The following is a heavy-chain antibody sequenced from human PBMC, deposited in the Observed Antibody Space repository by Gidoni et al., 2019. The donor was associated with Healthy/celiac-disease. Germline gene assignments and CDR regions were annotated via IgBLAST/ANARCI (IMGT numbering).Heavy chain of an antibody. CDR2: INSDGSST. CDR1: GFTFSSYW. D-gene: IGHD2-21*01. J-gene: IGHJ4*02. V-gene: IGHV3-74*01. Sequence: EVQLVESGGGLVQPGGSLRLSCAASGFTFSSYWMHWVRQAPGKGLVWVSRINSDGSSTSYADSVKGRFTISRDNAKNTLYLQMNSLRAEDTAVYYCARETDCGWGDCYLDYWGQGTLVTVSS. CDR3: ARETDCGWGDCYLDY.